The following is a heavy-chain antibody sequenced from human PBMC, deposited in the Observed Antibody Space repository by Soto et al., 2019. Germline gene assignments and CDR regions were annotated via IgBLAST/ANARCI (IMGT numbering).Heavy chain of an antibody. CDR3: ARDSSYDNSGYFLEFDY. Sequence: SETLSLTCNVSGASVSRGGYYWSWIRQPPGKGLEWIGYVYYSGSTNYNPSLKSRVTISVDTSKNQFSLKLSSVTAADTAVYYCARDSSYDNSGYFLEFDYWGQGTLVTVSS. D-gene: IGHD3-22*01. CDR2: VYYSGST. V-gene: IGHV4-61*08. CDR1: GASVSRGGYY. J-gene: IGHJ4*02.